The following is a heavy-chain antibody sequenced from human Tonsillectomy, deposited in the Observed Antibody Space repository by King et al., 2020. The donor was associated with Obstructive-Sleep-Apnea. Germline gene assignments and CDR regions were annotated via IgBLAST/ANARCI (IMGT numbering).Heavy chain of an antibody. V-gene: IGHV4-59*08. J-gene: IGHJ3*02. CDR1: GGSISHYF. CDR2: IYYSGST. Sequence: QLQESGPGLVKPSETLSLTCTVSGGSISHYFWSWIRQPPGEGLEWIGYIYYSGSTNYNPSLKSRVTISVDTSKNQFSLRLSSVTAADTAMYYCASNIAVPAHGAFDIWGQGTMVTVSS. D-gene: IGHD6-19*01. CDR3: ASNIAVPAHGAFDI.